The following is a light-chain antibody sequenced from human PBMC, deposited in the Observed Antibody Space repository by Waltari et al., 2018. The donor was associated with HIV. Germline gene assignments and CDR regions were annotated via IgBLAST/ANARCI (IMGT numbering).Light chain of an antibody. CDR1: QSLVHSDGNTF. CDR3: MQGTHWPPT. V-gene: IGKV2-30*02. Sequence: DVVLTQSQLYLSVTVEQPASIYCRSSQSLVHSDGNTFLNWFHQRPGQSPRRLIYKVFNRDSGVPDRFSGSGSGTDFTLVISRVEADDVGVYYCMQGTHWPPTFGQGTRVEIK. CDR2: KVF. J-gene: IGKJ1*01.